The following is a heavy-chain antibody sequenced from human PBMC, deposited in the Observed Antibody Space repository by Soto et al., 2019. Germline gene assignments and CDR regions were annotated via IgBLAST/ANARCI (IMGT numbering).Heavy chain of an antibody. CDR3: ARDWQLLT. V-gene: IGHV1-18*04. CDR1: GYTFTNYG. J-gene: IGHJ5*02. CDR2: ISAHNGNT. D-gene: IGHD1-26*01. Sequence: QVQLVQSGDEVKKPGASVKVSCKASGYTFTNYGISWVRQAPGQGLHWMGWISAHNGNTNYAQNLQGRVTMTIDTSTRTAYMELRSRRCDDTAMYSCARDWQLLTWGQGTLVTVSS.